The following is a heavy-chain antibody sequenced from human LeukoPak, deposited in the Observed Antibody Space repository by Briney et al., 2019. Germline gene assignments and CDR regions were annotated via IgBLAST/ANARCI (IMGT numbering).Heavy chain of an antibody. Sequence: SETLSLTCTVSGGSISSYYWSWIRQPPGKGLEWFGYIYYSGSTNYNPSLKSRVTISVDTSKNQFSLKLSSVTAADTAVYYCARAHGLLLWFGELELNWFDPWGQGTLVTVSS. V-gene: IGHV4-59*01. CDR3: ARAHGLLLWFGELELNWFDP. J-gene: IGHJ5*02. CDR2: IYYSGST. D-gene: IGHD3-10*01. CDR1: GGSISSYY.